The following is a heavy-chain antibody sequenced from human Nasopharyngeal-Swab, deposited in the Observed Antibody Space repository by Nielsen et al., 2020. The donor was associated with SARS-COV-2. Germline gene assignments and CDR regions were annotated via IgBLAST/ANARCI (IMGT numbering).Heavy chain of an antibody. Sequence: ASVKVSCKASGYTFTSYAMHWVRQAPGQRLEWMGWINAGNGNTKYSQKFQGRVTITGDTSASTAYMELSSLRSEDTAMYYCARDFRQRWELLHYYYYYGMDVWGQGTTVTVSS. J-gene: IGHJ6*02. CDR1: GYTFTSYA. CDR3: ARDFRQRWELLHYYYYYGMDV. D-gene: IGHD1-26*01. V-gene: IGHV1-3*01. CDR2: INAGNGNT.